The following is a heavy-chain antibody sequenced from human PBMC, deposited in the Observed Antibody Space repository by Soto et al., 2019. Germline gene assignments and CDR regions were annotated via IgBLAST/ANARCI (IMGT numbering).Heavy chain of an antibody. V-gene: IGHV4-31*03. J-gene: IGHJ3*02. CDR2: IYYSGRT. CDR3: ARVGDRSGYYQAFDI. D-gene: IGHD3-22*01. Sequence: SETLSLTCTVSGGSISSGDYYWSWIRQHPGKGLEWIGYIYYSGRTYYNPSLKSRVAISVDTSKNQFSLKLSSVTAADTAVYYCARVGDRSGYYQAFDIWGQGTMVTVSS. CDR1: GGSISSGDYY.